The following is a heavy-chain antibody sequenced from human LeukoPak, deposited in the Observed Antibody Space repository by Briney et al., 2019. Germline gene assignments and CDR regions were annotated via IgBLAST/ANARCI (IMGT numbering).Heavy chain of an antibody. CDR1: GFTFSNYA. D-gene: IGHD2-8*02. CDR2: ISGSGGST. V-gene: IGHV3-23*01. Sequence: PGGSLRLSCSASGFTFSNYAMTWVRQAPGKGLEWVSVISGSGGSTDYADSVKGRFTISRDNSKNTLYLQMNSLRAEDTAVYYCAKDRAELTGDVYDDWGQGTLVTVFS. J-gene: IGHJ4*02. CDR3: AKDRAELTGDVYDD.